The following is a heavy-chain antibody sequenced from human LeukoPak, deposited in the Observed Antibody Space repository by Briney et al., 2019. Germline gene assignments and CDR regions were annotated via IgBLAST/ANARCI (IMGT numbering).Heavy chain of an antibody. CDR3: TTFPSGFDI. CDR1: GFTFSNAW. D-gene: IGHD3-3*01. V-gene: IGHV3-15*05. Sequence: GGSLRLSCAASGFTFSNAWMSWVRQAPGKGLEWVGRIKSNNDGGTTDYAAPVKGRVTISRVDSKNTLYLQMNNLKTEDTAVYYCTTFPSGFDIWGQGTVVTVSS. CDR2: IKSNNDGGTT. J-gene: IGHJ3*02.